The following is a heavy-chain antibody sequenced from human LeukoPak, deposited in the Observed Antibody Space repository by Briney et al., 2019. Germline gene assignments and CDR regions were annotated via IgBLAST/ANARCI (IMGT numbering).Heavy chain of an antibody. D-gene: IGHD3-16*02. V-gene: IGHV3-30*18. CDR1: GFTFSSYG. CDR2: ISYDGSNK. J-gene: IGHJ1*01. CDR3: AKTTRLTLPVGYDYVWGSYRSEYFQH. Sequence: GGSLRLSCAASGFTFSSYGMHWVRQAPGKGLEWVAVISYDGSNKYYADSVKGRFTISRDNSKNTLYLQMNSLRAEDTAVYYCAKTTRLTLPVGYDYVWGSYRSEYFQHWGQGTLVTVSS.